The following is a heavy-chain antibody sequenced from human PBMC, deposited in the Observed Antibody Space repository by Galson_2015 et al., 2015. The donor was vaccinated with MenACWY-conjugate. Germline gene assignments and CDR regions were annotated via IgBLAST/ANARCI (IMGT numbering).Heavy chain of an antibody. CDR3: ARGDSGSYRLGY. Sequence: SLRLSCAASGFTVGRYWMHWVRQAPGKGLVWVSDINSDGTGTSYADSVKGRFTISRDNAKNTVYLQMNSLRAEDTAVYFCARGDSGSYRLGYWGQGTLATVSS. J-gene: IGHJ4*02. CDR1: GFTVGRYW. V-gene: IGHV3-74*01. D-gene: IGHD1-26*01. CDR2: INSDGTGT.